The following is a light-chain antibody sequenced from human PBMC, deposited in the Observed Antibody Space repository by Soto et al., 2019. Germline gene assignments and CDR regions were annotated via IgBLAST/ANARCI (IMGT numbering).Light chain of an antibody. CDR2: GAS. CDR3: QQYNNWPPLT. V-gene: IGKV3-15*01. J-gene: IGKJ4*01. CDR1: QSVGTN. Sequence: LVVTQSPATLSVSPGERATLSCRAGQSVGTNLAWYQQKPGQAPRLFIYGASTRATGIPARFSGSGSGTEFTLTISSLQSEDFAVYYCQQYNNWPPLTFGGGTKVEIK.